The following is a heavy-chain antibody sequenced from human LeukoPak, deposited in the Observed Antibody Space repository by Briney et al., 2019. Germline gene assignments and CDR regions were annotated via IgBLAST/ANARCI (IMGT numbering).Heavy chain of an antibody. Sequence: SETLSLTCTVSGGSISSYYWSWIRQPPGKGLEWIGYIYYSGSTNYNPSLKSRVTISVDTSKNQFSLELSSVTAADTAVYFCARSYSSSWYGMDVWGQGTTVTVSS. CDR1: GGSISSYY. CDR2: IYYSGST. CDR3: ARSYSSSWYGMDV. D-gene: IGHD6-13*01. V-gene: IGHV4-59*01. J-gene: IGHJ6*02.